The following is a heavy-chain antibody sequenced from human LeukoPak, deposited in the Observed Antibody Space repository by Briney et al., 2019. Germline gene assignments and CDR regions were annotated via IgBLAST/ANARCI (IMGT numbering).Heavy chain of an antibody. V-gene: IGHV1-2*02. CDR2: INPNSGGT. D-gene: IGHD3-3*01. Sequence: GASVKVSCKASGYTFTGYYMHWVRQAPGQGLXXMGWINPNSGGTNYAQKFQGRVTMTRDTSISTAYMELSRLRSDDTAVYYCARPQTPRAWSDYSALDAFDIWGQGTMVTVSS. CDR3: ARPQTPRAWSDYSALDAFDI. CDR1: GYTFTGYY. J-gene: IGHJ3*02.